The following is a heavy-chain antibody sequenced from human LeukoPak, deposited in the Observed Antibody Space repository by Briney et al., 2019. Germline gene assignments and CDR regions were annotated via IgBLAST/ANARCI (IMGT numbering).Heavy chain of an antibody. J-gene: IGHJ4*02. D-gene: IGHD2-21*02. CDR3: AREGTFGDYRASGDH. CDR2: IKQDGSQK. CDR1: GFTFSTYW. V-gene: IGHV3-7*03. Sequence: GGSLRLSCEASGFTFSTYWMKWVRQALGKGLEWVANIKQDGSQKYYVDSVKGRFIISRDNAKNSLYLQMNSVRAEDTAVYYCAREGTFGDYRASGDHWGQGALVTVSS.